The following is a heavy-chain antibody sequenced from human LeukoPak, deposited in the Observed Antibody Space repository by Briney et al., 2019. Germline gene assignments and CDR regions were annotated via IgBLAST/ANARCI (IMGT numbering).Heavy chain of an antibody. CDR2: IIPIFGTA. D-gene: IGHD3-22*01. J-gene: IGHJ4*02. CDR1: GGTFSSYA. CDR3: ARSRERSYYYDSSGYYGFDY. V-gene: IGHV1-69*05. Sequence: SVKVSCKASGGTFSSYAISWVRQAPGQGLEWMGGIIPIFGTANYAQKFQGRVTITTDESTSTAYMELSSLRSEDTAVYYCARSRERSYYYDSSGYYGFDYWGQGTLSPSPQ.